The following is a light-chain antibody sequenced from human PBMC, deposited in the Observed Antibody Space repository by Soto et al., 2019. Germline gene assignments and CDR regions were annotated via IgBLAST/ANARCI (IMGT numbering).Light chain of an antibody. Sequence: DIAMTQSPLSLPVTPGEAATISCRSSQSLMHSCGYIFLDWYVQKPGQSPHLLIFLASNRASGVTDMVSGSVSCTDFTLRISSVEAEDVGLDFYMPALKTPYTFGQGTKLEIK. V-gene: IGKV2-28*01. CDR3: MPALKTPYT. J-gene: IGKJ2*01. CDR2: LAS. CDR1: QSLMHSCGYIF.